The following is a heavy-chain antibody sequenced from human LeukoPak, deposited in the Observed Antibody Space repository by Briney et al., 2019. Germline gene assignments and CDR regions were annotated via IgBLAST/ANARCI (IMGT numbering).Heavy chain of an antibody. Sequence: PGGSLRLSCAASGFTFSSYAMSWVRQAPGKGLEWVSAISGSGGSTYYADSVKGRFTISRDNSKNTLYLQMNSLRAEDTAVYYCARGRRVVVAARDYFDYWGQGTLVTVSS. V-gene: IGHV3-23*01. CDR2: ISGSGGST. CDR1: GFTFSSYA. D-gene: IGHD2-15*01. J-gene: IGHJ4*02. CDR3: ARGRRVVVAARDYFDY.